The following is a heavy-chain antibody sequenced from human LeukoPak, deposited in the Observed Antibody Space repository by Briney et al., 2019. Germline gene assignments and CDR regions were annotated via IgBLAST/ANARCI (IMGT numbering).Heavy chain of an antibody. CDR2: IDWDDDK. CDR3: ARAFPTVTTFDY. Sequence: SGPTLVNPTQTLTLTCTFSGFSLSTSGMCVGWIRQPPGKALEWLARIDWDDDKYYSTSLKSRLTISKDTSMNQVVLTMTNMDPVDTATYYCARAFPTVTTFDYWGQGTLVTVSS. V-gene: IGHV2-70*11. J-gene: IGHJ4*02. CDR1: GFSLSTSGMC. D-gene: IGHD4-17*01.